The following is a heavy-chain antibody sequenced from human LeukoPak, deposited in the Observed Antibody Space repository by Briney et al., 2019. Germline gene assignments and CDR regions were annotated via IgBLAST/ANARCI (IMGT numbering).Heavy chain of an antibody. CDR1: GGSISGYY. J-gene: IGHJ5*02. V-gene: IGHV4-4*07. D-gene: IGHD3-22*01. Sequence: SETLSLTCTVSGGSISGYYWSWIRQPAGRGLEWIGRIYTSGSTNYNPSLKSRVTMSIDTSRNQFSLEVNSVTAADTAVYYCARGGRTYDPGFDPWGQGSLVTVSS. CDR3: ARGGRTYDPGFDP. CDR2: IYTSGST.